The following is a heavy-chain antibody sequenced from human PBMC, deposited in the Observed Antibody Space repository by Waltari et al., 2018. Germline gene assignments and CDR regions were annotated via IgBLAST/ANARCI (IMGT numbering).Heavy chain of an antibody. CDR2: FDPEDGET. V-gene: IGHV1-24*01. D-gene: IGHD3-22*01. Sequence: QVQLVQSGAEVKKPGASVKVSCKVSGYTLTELSMHWVRQAPGKGLEWMGGFDPEDGETIYAQKFQGRVTMTEDTSTDTAYMELSSLRSEYTAVYYCTMYYYDSSGYQSGAFDIWGQGTMVTVSS. CDR3: TMYYYDSSGYQSGAFDI. CDR1: GYTLTELS. J-gene: IGHJ3*02.